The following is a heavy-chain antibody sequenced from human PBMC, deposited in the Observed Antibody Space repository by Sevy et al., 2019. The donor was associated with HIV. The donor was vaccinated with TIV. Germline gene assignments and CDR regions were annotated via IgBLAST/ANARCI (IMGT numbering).Heavy chain of an antibody. J-gene: IGHJ4*02. Sequence: GGSLRLSCVASGFTFSDYAMSWVRQAPGKGLAWVSSISGSGGSTYYADSVKGRFTISRDNSKNTLNLQMNSLRAEDTAVYYCAKDGGTYYSFYAYWGQGTLVTVSS. CDR2: ISGSGGST. D-gene: IGHD1-26*01. CDR3: AKDGGTYYSFYAY. V-gene: IGHV3-23*01. CDR1: GFTFSDYA.